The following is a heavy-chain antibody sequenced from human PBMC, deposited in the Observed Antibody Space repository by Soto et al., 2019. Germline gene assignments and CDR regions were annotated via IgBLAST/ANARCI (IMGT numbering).Heavy chain of an antibody. V-gene: IGHV3-48*03. CDR2: ISSSGSTI. CDR1: GFTFSSYE. CDR3: ARGYCSSTSCFYGMDV. J-gene: IGHJ6*02. Sequence: LRLSCAASGFTFSSYEMNWVRQAPGKGLEWVSYISSSGSTIYYADSVKGRFTISRDNAKNSLYLQMNSLRAEDTAVYYCARGYCSSTSCFYGMDVWGQGTTVTV. D-gene: IGHD2-2*01.